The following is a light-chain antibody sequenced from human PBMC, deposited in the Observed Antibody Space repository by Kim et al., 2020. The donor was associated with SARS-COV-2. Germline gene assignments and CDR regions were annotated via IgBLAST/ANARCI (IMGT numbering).Light chain of an antibody. J-gene: IGKJ1*01. CDR3: QQYNNGWT. CDR2: GAS. CDR1: QPIGNN. V-gene: IGKV3-15*01. Sequence: EIVMTQSPATLSVSPGDTATLSCRASQPIGNNLAWYQQRLGQAPSVLIYGASTRATGVPARFSGSGSETEFTLTISSLQSDDIAVYFCQQYNNGWTFGQGTKVE.